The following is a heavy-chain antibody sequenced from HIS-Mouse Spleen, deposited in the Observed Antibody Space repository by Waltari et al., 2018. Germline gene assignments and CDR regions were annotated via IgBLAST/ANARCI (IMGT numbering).Heavy chain of an antibody. V-gene: IGHV4-39*07. Sequence: QLQLQESGPGLVKPSETLSLTCTVSGGSISSSSYYWGWIRQPPGKGLEWIGSIYYSGRTYSNPPLKSRVTISVDTSKNQFSLKLSSVTAADTAVYYCARSPYYDFWSGYSDNWFDPWGQGTLVTVSS. CDR3: ARSPYYDFWSGYSDNWFDP. CDR1: GGSISSSSYY. CDR2: IYYSGRT. D-gene: IGHD3-3*01. J-gene: IGHJ5*02.